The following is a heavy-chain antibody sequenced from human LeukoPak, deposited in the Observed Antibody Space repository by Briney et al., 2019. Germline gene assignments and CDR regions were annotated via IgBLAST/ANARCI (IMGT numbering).Heavy chain of an antibody. CDR3: AKDPRGSGSYYPTAFDY. D-gene: IGHD3-10*01. CDR2: IKQVGSET. CDR1: GFTFNNYW. J-gene: IGHJ4*02. Sequence: GGSLRLSCAASGFTFNNYWMTWVRLAPGKGLEWVANIKQVGSETYYVDSVKGRFTISRDNSKNTLYLQMNSLIAEDTAVYYCAKDPRGSGSYYPTAFDYWGQGTLVTVSS. V-gene: IGHV3-7*03.